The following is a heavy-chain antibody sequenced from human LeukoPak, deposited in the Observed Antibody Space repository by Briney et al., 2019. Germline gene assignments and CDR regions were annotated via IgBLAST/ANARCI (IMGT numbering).Heavy chain of an antibody. J-gene: IGHJ5*02. CDR2: IYYSGST. CDR3: ARHTPTLGYCSSTSCYRMSNWFDP. D-gene: IGHD2-2*01. Sequence: PSQTLSLTCTVSGGSISSGDYYWSWIRQPPGKGLEWIGYIYYSGSTYYNPSLKSRVTISVDTSKNQFSLKLSSVTAADTAVYYCARHTPTLGYCSSTSCYRMSNWFDPWGQGTLVTVSS. V-gene: IGHV4-30-4*01. CDR1: GGSISSGDYY.